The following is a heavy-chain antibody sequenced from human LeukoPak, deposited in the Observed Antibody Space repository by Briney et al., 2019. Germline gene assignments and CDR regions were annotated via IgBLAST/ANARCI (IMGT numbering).Heavy chain of an antibody. CDR1: GFTFGDYA. CDR2: ISWNSGSI. CDR3: AKLRSGSFDI. Sequence: GGSLRLSCAASGFTFGDYAMHWVRQAPGKGLEWDSGISWNSGSIVYADSVKGRFTISRDNAKNSLYLQMNSLRAEDMALYYCAKLRSGSFDIWGQGTMVTVSS. V-gene: IGHV3-9*03. J-gene: IGHJ3*02.